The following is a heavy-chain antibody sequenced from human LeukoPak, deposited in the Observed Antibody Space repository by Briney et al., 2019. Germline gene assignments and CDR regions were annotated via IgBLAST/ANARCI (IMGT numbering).Heavy chain of an antibody. Sequence: SGGSLRLSCAASGFAFRAYSMHWVRQAPGKGLEWLAVITYDGKVQHYTDSVKGQFTVSRDNSKKTLYLQMISLRPEDTAFYYCAREERAGATYCLDAWGRGTLVTVSS. V-gene: IGHV3-30*04. CDR1: GFAFRAYS. J-gene: IGHJ5*02. CDR3: AREERAGATYCLDA. CDR2: ITYDGKVQ. D-gene: IGHD1-26*01.